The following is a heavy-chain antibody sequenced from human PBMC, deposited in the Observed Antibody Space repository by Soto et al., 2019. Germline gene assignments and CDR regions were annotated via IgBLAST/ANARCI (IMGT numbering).Heavy chain of an antibody. CDR1: GYDYTTYW. Sequence: GESLKISCKVSGYDYTTYWIGWVRQMPGKGLEWMGIIYPGDSDTRYNPSFQDRVTISADKSISTAYLQWSSLKASDTAIYFCARRDETSSCSGGSCSYYFDSWGQGTPVTVSS. CDR3: ARRDETSSCSGGSCSYYFDS. CDR2: IYPGDSDT. J-gene: IGHJ4*02. D-gene: IGHD2-15*01. V-gene: IGHV5-51*01.